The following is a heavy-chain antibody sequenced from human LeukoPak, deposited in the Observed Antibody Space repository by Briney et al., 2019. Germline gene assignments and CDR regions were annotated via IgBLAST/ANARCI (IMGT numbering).Heavy chain of an antibody. Sequence: SETLSLTCTVSGGSLSSYYWSWIRQPPGKGLEWFGHIYYSGSTTYNPSLKSRVTISVDTSKNQFSLKLSSVTAADTAVYYCAKCLSRCNNGFDIWGQGTMVTVSS. D-gene: IGHD2/OR15-2a*01. CDR1: GGSLSSYY. CDR2: IYYSGST. J-gene: IGHJ3*02. CDR3: AKCLSRCNNGFDI. V-gene: IGHV4-59*01.